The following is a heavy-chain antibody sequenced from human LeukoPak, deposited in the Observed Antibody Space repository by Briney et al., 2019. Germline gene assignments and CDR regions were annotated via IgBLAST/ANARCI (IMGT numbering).Heavy chain of an antibody. CDR3: ARSAGYYFDY. D-gene: IGHD1-14*01. Sequence: SETLSLTCTVSGGSISSYYWSWIRQPPGKGLEWIGYIYYSGSTNYYPSLKSRVTVSVDTSKNQFSLKLSSVTAADTAVYYFARSAGYYFDYWGQGNLVTVSS. CDR1: GGSISSYY. J-gene: IGHJ4*02. CDR2: IYYSGST. V-gene: IGHV4-59*01.